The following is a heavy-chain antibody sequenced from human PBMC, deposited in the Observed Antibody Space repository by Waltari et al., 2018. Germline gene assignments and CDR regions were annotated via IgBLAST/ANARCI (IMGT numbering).Heavy chain of an antibody. D-gene: IGHD2-15*01. J-gene: IGHJ2*01. CDR2: IYYNGRT. CDR3: ARGVCDRRWSWYFNL. V-gene: IGHV4-39*07. Sequence: QLQLQESGPELVKPSETLSLTCTVSGGSIINPNNYWAWIRQPPGAGREWIGSIYYNGRTYGDPSLKSRVSISVDTSMNQFSLKLSSVTAADTAIYYCARGVCDRRWSWYFNLWGRGTLVAVAS. CDR1: GGSIINPNNY.